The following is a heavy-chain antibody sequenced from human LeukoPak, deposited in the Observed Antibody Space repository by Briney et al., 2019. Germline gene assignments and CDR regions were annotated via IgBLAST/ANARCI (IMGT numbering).Heavy chain of an antibody. Sequence: ASVKVSCKASGGTFSSYAISWVRQAPGQGLEWMGGIIPIFGTANYAQKFQGRVTNTADESTSTAYMELSSLRSEDTAVYYCATSPGIAVAGVGNWFDPWGQGTLVTVSS. CDR3: ATSPGIAVAGVGNWFDP. CDR1: GGTFSSYA. J-gene: IGHJ5*02. V-gene: IGHV1-69*13. D-gene: IGHD6-19*01. CDR2: IIPIFGTA.